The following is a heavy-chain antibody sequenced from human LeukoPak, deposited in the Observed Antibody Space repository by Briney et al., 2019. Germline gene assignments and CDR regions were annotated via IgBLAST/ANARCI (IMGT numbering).Heavy chain of an antibody. D-gene: IGHD2-2*01. Sequence: SETLSLTCTASGGSISSYYWSWIRQPPGKGLEWIGYIYYSGSTNYNPSLKSRVTISVDTSKNQFSLKLSSVTAADTAVYYCARDQYCSSTSCYYYYMDVWGKGTTVTVSS. J-gene: IGHJ6*03. V-gene: IGHV4-59*01. CDR3: ARDQYCSSTSCYYYYMDV. CDR2: IYYSGST. CDR1: GGSISSYY.